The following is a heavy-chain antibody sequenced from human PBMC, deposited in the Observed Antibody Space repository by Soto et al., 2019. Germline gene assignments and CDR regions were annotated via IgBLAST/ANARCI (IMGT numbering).Heavy chain of an antibody. Sequence: EVQLVQSGGGLVQPGRSLRLSCAASGFTFDDYAMHWVRRVPGKGLEWGSSISWNSNIIGYADSVTGRFTISRDNAKHSLYRQMNSLRPEDTALYYCAKGGPDGFCSGGRCYGEYWCQGTLVTFSS. CDR3: AKGGPDGFCSGGRCYGEY. J-gene: IGHJ4*02. CDR1: GFTFDDYA. V-gene: IGHV3-9*01. CDR2: ISWNSNII. D-gene: IGHD2-15*01.